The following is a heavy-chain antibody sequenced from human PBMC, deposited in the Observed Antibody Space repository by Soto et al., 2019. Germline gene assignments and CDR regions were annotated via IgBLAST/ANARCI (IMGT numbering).Heavy chain of an antibody. D-gene: IGHD3-22*01. CDR3: ARSPDSSGYYPRWYYYGMDV. V-gene: IGHV4-4*02. J-gene: IGHJ6*02. CDR2: IYHSGST. Sequence: SQTLSLTSAVSCGSISSINWWSWVRQPPGKGLEWIGEIYHSGSTNYNLSLKSRVTISVDKSKNQFSLKLSSVTAADTAVYYCARSPDSSGYYPRWYYYGMDVWGQGTTVTVS. CDR1: CGSISSINW.